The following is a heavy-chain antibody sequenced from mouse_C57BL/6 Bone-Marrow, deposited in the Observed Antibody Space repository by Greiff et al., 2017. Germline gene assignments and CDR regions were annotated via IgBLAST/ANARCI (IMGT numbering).Heavy chain of an antibody. CDR1: GYTFTSYW. CDR2: IYPSDSET. J-gene: IGHJ2*01. CDR3: ARSGELAPDY. D-gene: IGHD4-1*01. Sequence: VQLQQPGAELVRPGSSVKLSCKASGYTFTSYWMDWVKQRPGQGLEWIGNIYPSDSETHYNQKFKDKATLTVDKSSSTAYMQLSSLTSEDSAVYYCARSGELAPDYWGQGTTLTVSS. V-gene: IGHV1-61*01.